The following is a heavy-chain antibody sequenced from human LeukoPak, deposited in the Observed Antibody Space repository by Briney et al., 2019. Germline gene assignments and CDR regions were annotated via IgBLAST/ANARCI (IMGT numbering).Heavy chain of an antibody. D-gene: IGHD6-19*01. Sequence: GGSLRLSCAASGFTFSSYGMTWVRQAPGKGLEWVSGISDSGGSTYYADSVKGRFTISRDSAKNSLSLQMNSLRAEDTAVYYCARELGKYRRILGRDSQWLAVSGFDNWGQGILVTVSS. CDR1: GFTFSSYG. CDR3: ARELGKYRRILGRDSQWLAVSGFDN. CDR2: ISDSGGST. V-gene: IGHV3-23*01. J-gene: IGHJ4*02.